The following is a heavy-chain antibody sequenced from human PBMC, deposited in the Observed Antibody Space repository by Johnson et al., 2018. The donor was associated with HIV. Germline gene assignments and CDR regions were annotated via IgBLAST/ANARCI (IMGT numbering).Heavy chain of an antibody. CDR3: AKGEAATTVTLDI. CDR1: GFTFSSYA. J-gene: IGHJ3*02. CDR2: ISGSGGST. V-gene: IGHV3-23*04. Sequence: VQLVESGGGVARPGGALRLSCAASGFTFSSYAMSWVRQAPGKGLEWVSGISGSGGSTYYADSVRGRVTISRDNSKNTLYLQMISLRAEDTAVYSCAKGEAATTVTLDILGQGTMVTVSS. D-gene: IGHD4-11*01.